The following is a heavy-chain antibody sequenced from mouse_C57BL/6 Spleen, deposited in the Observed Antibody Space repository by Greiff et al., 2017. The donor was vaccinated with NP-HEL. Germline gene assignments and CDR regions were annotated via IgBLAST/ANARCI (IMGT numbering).Heavy chain of an antibody. CDR2: IYPGSGST. Sequence: QVQLQQPGAELVKPGASVKMSCKASGYTFTSYWITWVKQRPGQGLEWIGDIYPGSGSTNYTEKFKSKATLTVDTSSSTAYMQLSNLTSEDSAVYYCARGNYYGSSGYAMDYWGQGTSVTVSS. CDR3: ARGNYYGSSGYAMDY. D-gene: IGHD1-1*01. V-gene: IGHV1-55*01. CDR1: GYTFTSYW. J-gene: IGHJ4*01.